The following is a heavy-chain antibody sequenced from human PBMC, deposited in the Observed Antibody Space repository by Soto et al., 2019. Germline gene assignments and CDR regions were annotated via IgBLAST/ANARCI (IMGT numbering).Heavy chain of an antibody. CDR1: GGSISREYFH. CDR2: IHYTGSI. D-gene: IGHD2-21*02. Sequence: QVPLQQSGPGLVEPSQTLSLTCAVSGGSISREYFHWTWIRQSPGKGQECIGYIHYTGSIMYNPSFKSRLTMGVDSTKKQLSLQLTPGTAADSAVYFCAREDDGGDRDYYFLDVCGQGTTVTVAS. V-gene: IGHV4-30-4*08. CDR3: AREDDGGDRDYYFLDV. J-gene: IGHJ6*02.